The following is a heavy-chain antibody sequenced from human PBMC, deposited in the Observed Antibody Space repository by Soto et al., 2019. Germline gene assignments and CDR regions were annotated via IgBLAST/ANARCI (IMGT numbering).Heavy chain of an antibody. J-gene: IGHJ4*02. V-gene: IGHV4-59*01. CDR3: ARRPVYCTGGSCYGARDFFDC. CDR2: MTYSGST. CDR1: GGSISSYY. Sequence: QVQLQESGPGLVKPSETLSLTCTVSGGSISSYYWSWSRQPQGKGLEWLGYMTYSGSTNYNPSLKRRFTMSVDTSKNQFSVKLRSVTSAETAVYCCARRPVYCTGGSCYGARDFFDCWGQGTLVTVSS. D-gene: IGHD2-15*01.